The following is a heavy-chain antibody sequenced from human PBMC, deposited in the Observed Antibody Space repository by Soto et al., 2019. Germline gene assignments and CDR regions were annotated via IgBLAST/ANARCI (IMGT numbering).Heavy chain of an antibody. CDR1: GGSISSGGYS. D-gene: IGHD2-2*01. V-gene: IGHV4-30-2*01. CDR3: ARSNVLVPAAKFNTGKAEYFQH. J-gene: IGHJ1*01. Sequence: SETLSLTCTVSGGSISSGGYSWSWIRQPPGKGLEWIGYIYHSGSTYYNPSLKSRVTISVDRSKNQFSLKLSSVTAADTAVYYCARSNVLVPAAKFNTGKAEYFQHWGQGTLVTVSS. CDR2: IYHSGST.